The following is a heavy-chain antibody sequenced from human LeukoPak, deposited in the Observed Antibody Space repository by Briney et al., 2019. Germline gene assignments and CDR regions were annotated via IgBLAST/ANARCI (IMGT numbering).Heavy chain of an antibody. V-gene: IGHV4-39*07. D-gene: IGHD3-3*02. CDR3: ARAVLGYYYYMDV. CDR1: GGSISSSSYY. CDR2: IYYSGST. Sequence: SETLSLTCTVSGGSISSSSYYWGWIRQPPGKGLGWIGSIYYSGSTYYNPSLKSRVTISVDTSKNQFSLKLSSVTAADTAVYYCARAVLGYYYYMDVWGKGTTVTVSS. J-gene: IGHJ6*03.